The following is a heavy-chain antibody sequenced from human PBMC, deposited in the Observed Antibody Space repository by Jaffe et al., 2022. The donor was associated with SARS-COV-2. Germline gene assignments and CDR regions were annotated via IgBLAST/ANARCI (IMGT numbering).Heavy chain of an antibody. D-gene: IGHD2-2*01. CDR2: INSDGRST. Sequence: EVQLVESGGGFVQPGGSLRLSCAASGFTFSNYWMHWVRQVPGKGLVWVSRINSDGRSTKYADSVKGRFTISRDNGKNTVFLQMNSLRVEDTAVYYCARHGDIVVEDYMDAWGKGTTVTVSS. CDR3: ARHGDIVVEDYMDA. CDR1: GFTFSNYW. J-gene: IGHJ6*03. V-gene: IGHV3-74*03.